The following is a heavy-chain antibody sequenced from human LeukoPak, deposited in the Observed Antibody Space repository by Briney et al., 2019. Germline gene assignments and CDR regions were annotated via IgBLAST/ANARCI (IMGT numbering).Heavy chain of an antibody. CDR3: ARESFSGDSSGYYGY. D-gene: IGHD3-22*01. J-gene: IGHJ4*02. CDR1: GFTFSSDE. CDR2: ISISGSTT. Sequence: GGSLRLSCIGSGFTFSSDEMNWVRQAPGKGLEWVSYISISGSTTYYADSVKGRFTISRDDAKNSLYLQMNSLRAEDTATYYCARESFSGDSSGYYGYWGQGTLVTVSS. V-gene: IGHV3-48*03.